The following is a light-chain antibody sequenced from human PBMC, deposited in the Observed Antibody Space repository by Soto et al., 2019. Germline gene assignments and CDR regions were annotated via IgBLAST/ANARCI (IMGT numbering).Light chain of an antibody. V-gene: IGKV3-15*01. Sequence: MMMTQSPATLSVSPGERATLSCRASQSVSSNLAWYQQKPGQAPRLLISGASTRATGIPARLSGSGSGTEFTLTISSLRSEDFAVYYCQQYDNWPITFGQGTRLEIK. CDR1: QSVSSN. CDR2: GAS. J-gene: IGKJ5*01. CDR3: QQYDNWPIT.